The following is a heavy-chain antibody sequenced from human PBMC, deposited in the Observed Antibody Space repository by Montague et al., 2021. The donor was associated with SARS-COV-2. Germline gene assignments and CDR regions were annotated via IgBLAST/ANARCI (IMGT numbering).Heavy chain of an antibody. D-gene: IGHD3-22*01. Sequence: SETLSLTCTVSGGSISSYYWSWIRQPPRKGLEWIGYIYYSGSTNYNPSLKSRVTISVDTSKNQFSLKVRSVTAADTAVYYCARGDYYDSTGYYDYWGQGTLVTVSS. CDR1: GGSISSYY. V-gene: IGHV4-59*01. J-gene: IGHJ4*01. CDR3: ARGDYYDSTGYYDY. CDR2: IYYSGST.